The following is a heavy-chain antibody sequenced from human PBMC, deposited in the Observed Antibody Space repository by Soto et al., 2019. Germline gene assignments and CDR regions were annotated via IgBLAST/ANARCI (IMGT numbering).Heavy chain of an antibody. CDR1: GFTFSSYW. J-gene: IGHJ6*02. CDR3: ARRNNYYYYCMDV. D-gene: IGHD1-1*01. Sequence: GGSLRLSCAASGFTFSSYWMHWVRQAPGKGLVWVSRINSDGSSTSYADSVKGRFTISRDNAKNTLYLQMNSLRAEDTAVYYCARRNNYYYYCMDVWGQGTTVTVSS. CDR2: INSDGSST. V-gene: IGHV3-74*01.